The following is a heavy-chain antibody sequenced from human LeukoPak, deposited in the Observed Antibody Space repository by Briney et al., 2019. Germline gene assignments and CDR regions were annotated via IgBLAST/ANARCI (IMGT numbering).Heavy chain of an antibody. CDR1: GGSVSSGSYY. CDR3: AREKRFLEWLTLDY. J-gene: IGHJ4*02. V-gene: IGHV4-61*01. CDR2: IYYSGST. Sequence: PSETLSLTCTVSGGSVSSGSYYWSWIRQPPGKGLEWIGYIYYSGSTNYNPSLKSRVTISVDTSKNQFSLKLSSVTAADTAVNYCAREKRFLEWLTLDYWGQGTLVTVSS. D-gene: IGHD3-3*01.